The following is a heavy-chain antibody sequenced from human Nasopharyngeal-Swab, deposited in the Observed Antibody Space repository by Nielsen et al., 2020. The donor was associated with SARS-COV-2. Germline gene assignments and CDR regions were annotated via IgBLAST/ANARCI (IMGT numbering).Heavy chain of an antibody. CDR1: GILIENYA. V-gene: IGHV3-23*01. J-gene: IGHJ4*02. CDR3: AKALERELPRYSDF. CDR2: ISGAGGTT. D-gene: IGHD1-7*01. Sequence: GESLKISCAVSGILIENYALHWVRQAPGKGLEWVSFISGAGGTTFYSDSVKGRFTISRDTSKNTLYLQMSSLRAEDTALYYCAKALERELPRYSDFWGQGTLVTVSS.